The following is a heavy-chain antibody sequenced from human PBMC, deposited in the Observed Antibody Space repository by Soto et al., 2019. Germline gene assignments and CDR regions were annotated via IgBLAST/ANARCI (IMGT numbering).Heavy chain of an antibody. J-gene: IGHJ4*02. D-gene: IGHD2-2*01. CDR3: AREYAFSSDY. CDR2: IYYSGST. Sequence: SETLSLTCAVYGGSFSGYYWTWIRQHPGKGLEWIGYIYYSGSTYYNPSLKSRVTISVDTSKNQFSLKLSSVTAADTAVYYCAREYAFSSDYWGQGTVVTVSS. V-gene: IGHV4-31*11. CDR1: GGSFSGYY.